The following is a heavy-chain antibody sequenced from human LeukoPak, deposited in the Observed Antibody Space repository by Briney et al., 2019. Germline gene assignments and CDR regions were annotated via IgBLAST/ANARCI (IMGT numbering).Heavy chain of an antibody. Sequence: SGGSLRLSCAASGFTFSSYWMHWVRQAPGKGLVWVSRIKSDGISTIYADSVKGRFIISRDNAKNTLYLQMNSLRAEDSAVYYCVRDRYYTMDVWGKGTTVSVSS. V-gene: IGHV3-74*01. J-gene: IGHJ6*03. CDR1: GFTFSSYW. CDR3: VRDRYYTMDV. CDR2: IKSDGIST.